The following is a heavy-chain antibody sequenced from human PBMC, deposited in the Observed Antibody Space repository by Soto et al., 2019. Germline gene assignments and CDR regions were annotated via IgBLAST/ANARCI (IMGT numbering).Heavy chain of an antibody. CDR3: ARDSSSSGHKPTWFDP. J-gene: IGHJ5*02. Sequence: QVQLVESGGGVVQPGRSLRLSCAASGFTFSSYGMHWVRQAPGKGLEWVAVIWYDGSNKYYADSVKGRFTISRDNSKNTLYLQMNSLRAEDTAVYYWARDSSSSGHKPTWFDPWGQGTLVTVSS. CDR1: GFTFSSYG. D-gene: IGHD6-13*01. V-gene: IGHV3-33*01. CDR2: IWYDGSNK.